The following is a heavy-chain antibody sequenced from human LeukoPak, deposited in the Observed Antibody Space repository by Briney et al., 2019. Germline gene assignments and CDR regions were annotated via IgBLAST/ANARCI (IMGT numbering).Heavy chain of an antibody. J-gene: IGHJ4*02. V-gene: IGHV1-8*01. CDR3: ASSLGEYYDSSGYSY. Sequence: ASVKVSCKTSGYTFTNYDINWVRQATGQGLEWMGWMNPNSGNTGYAQKFQGRVTMTRNISTSTAYMELSSLRSEDTAVYYCASSLGEYYDSSGYSYWGQGTLVTVSS. D-gene: IGHD3-22*01. CDR1: GYTFTNYD. CDR2: MNPNSGNT.